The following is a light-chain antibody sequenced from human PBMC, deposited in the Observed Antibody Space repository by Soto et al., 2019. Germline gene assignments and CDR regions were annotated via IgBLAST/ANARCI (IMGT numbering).Light chain of an antibody. J-gene: IGLJ2*01. CDR1: YSNIGRSY. CDR3: AAWDDSLSGVV. CDR2: RNN. Sequence: QTVLSQPPSASGTPGQRVIISCSGSYSNIGRSYVFWYKQVPGTAPPTVIYRNNERPSGVPERFSGSKSGTGASLAISGLQSDAEAVYYCAAWDDSLSGVVFGGGTTVTVL. V-gene: IGLV1-47*01.